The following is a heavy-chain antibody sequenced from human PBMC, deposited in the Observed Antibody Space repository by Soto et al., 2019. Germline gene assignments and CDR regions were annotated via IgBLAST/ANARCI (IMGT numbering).Heavy chain of an antibody. CDR1: GFTFSSYS. Sequence: GGSLRLSCAASGFTFSSYSMNWVRQAPGKGLEWVSYISSSSSTIYYADSVKGRFTISRDNAKNSLYLQMNSLRDEDTAVYYCARGPLKIAAAGTYFDYWGQGTLVTVSS. J-gene: IGHJ4*02. D-gene: IGHD6-13*01. CDR3: ARGPLKIAAAGTYFDY. V-gene: IGHV3-48*02. CDR2: ISSSSSTI.